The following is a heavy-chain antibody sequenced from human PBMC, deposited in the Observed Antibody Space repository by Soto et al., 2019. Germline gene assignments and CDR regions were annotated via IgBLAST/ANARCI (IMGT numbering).Heavy chain of an antibody. CDR3: AKITTVKLPYFDY. CDR1: GVTFSSYA. Sequence: WGSLRLTCAASGVTFSSYARSWVRQAPGKGLEWVSAISGSGGSTYYADSVKGRFTISRDNSKNTLYLQMNSLRAEDTAVYYCAKITTVKLPYFDYWGQGTLVTVSS. D-gene: IGHD4-4*01. J-gene: IGHJ4*02. V-gene: IGHV3-23*01. CDR2: ISGSGGST.